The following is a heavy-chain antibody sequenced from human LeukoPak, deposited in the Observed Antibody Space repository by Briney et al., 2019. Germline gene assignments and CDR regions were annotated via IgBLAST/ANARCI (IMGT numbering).Heavy chain of an antibody. CDR3: ARDQFYASSSKNFDAFDI. J-gene: IGHJ3*02. Sequence: PSETLSLTCAVYGGSFSGYYWSWIRQPPGKGLEWIGEINHSGSTNYNPSLKSRVTISVDTSKNQFSLKLSSVTAADTAVYYCARDQFYASSSKNFDAFDIWGQGTMVTVSS. D-gene: IGHD6-6*01. CDR2: INHSGST. CDR1: GGSFSGYY. V-gene: IGHV4-34*01.